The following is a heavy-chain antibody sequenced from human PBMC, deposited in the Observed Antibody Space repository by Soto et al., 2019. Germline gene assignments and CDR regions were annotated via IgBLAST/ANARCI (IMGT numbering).Heavy chain of an antibody. Sequence: PGGSLTISCAASGFKVSSNHMSSVRQAPGKGLEWVSVIYSGGSTYYADSVKGRFTISRDNSKNTLYLQMNSLRAEDTAVYYCARASREPGPGILDYWGQGTLVTSPQ. CDR1: GFKVSSNH. V-gene: IGHV3-53*01. CDR3: ARASREPGPGILDY. D-gene: IGHD6-6*01. J-gene: IGHJ4*02. CDR2: IYSGGST.